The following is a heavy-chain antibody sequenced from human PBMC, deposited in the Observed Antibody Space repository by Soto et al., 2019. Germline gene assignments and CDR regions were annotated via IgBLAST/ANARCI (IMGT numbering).Heavy chain of an antibody. CDR1: GFTFSSYG. CDR2: ISYDGTEK. J-gene: IGHJ4*02. Sequence: PGGSLRLSCAASGFTFSSYGMHWVRRAPGKGLEWVAVISYDGTEKYHADSVKGRFTISRDNSKNTLYLQVNSLRAEDTAVYYCARKPETGTTVPFDYWGQGTLVTVSS. V-gene: IGHV3-30*03. CDR3: ARKPETGTTVPFDY. D-gene: IGHD1-1*01.